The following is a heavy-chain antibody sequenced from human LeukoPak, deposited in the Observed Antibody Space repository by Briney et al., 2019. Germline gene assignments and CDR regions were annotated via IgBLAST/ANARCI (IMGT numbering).Heavy chain of an antibody. CDR2: ISGGGGSP. Sequence: GGSLRLSCAASGFTVSNYAMSWVRQAPGKGLEWVSSISGGGGSPYYADSVKGRFTISRDNSKNTLYLQMNSLRAEDTAVYYCAKGRGSGYYNYFDYWGQGTLVTVSS. V-gene: IGHV3-23*01. CDR1: GFTVSNYA. D-gene: IGHD3-22*01. CDR3: AKGRGSGYYNYFDY. J-gene: IGHJ4*02.